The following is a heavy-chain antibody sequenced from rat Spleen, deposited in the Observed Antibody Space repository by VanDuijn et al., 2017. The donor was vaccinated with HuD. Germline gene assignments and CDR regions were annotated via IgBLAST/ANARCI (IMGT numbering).Heavy chain of an antibody. CDR2: ISASGAST. V-gene: IGHV5S23*01. J-gene: IGHJ3*01. CDR3: AVAGFGY. Sequence: EVQLVESGGGLVQPGRSLKLSCAASGFTFSDYDMAWVRQAPTKGLEWVASISASGASTYYRDSVKGRFTNSRSNSENTVYLQMNSLRSGDTATYYCAVAGFGYWGQGTLVTVSS. CDR1: GFTFSDYD.